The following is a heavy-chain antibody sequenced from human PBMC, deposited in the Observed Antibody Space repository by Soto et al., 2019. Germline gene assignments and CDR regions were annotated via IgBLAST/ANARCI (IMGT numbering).Heavy chain of an antibody. CDR2: ISSNGGST. D-gene: IGHD3-16*01. V-gene: IGHV3-64*01. CDR1: GFTFSSYA. J-gene: IGHJ4*02. CDR3: ARAHLRWLSYFDY. Sequence: GGSLRLSCAASGFTFSSYAMHWVRQAPGKGLEYVSAISSNGGSTYYANSVKGRFTISRDNSKNTLYLQMGSLRAEDMAVYYCARAHLRWLSYFDYWGQGTLVTVSS.